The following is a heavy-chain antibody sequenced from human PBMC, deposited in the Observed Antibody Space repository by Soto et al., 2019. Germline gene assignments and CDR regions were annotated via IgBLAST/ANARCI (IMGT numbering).Heavy chain of an antibody. D-gene: IGHD6-13*01. CDR2: IVVGSGNT. J-gene: IGHJ5*02. Sequence: SVNVSCKASGFTFTSSAVQWVRQARGQRLEWIGWIVVGSGNTNYAQKFQERVTITRDMSTSTAYMELSSLRSEDTAVYYCAAGIAAAGTDWFDPWGQGTLVTVSS. CDR1: GFTFTSSA. CDR3: AAGIAAAGTDWFDP. V-gene: IGHV1-58*01.